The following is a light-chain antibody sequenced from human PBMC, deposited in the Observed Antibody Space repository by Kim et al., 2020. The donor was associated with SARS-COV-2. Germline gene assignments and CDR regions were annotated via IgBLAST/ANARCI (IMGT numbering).Light chain of an antibody. CDR3: QTWGTARDWV. J-gene: IGLJ3*02. V-gene: IGLV4-69*01. CDR1: SGHSSYA. Sequence: QPVLTQSPSASASLGASVKLTCTLSSGHSSYAIAWHQQQPEKGPRYLMKLNSDGSHSKGDGIPDRFSGSSSGAERYLTISSLQSEDEADYYCQTWGTARDWVFGGGTQLTVL. CDR2: LNSDGSH.